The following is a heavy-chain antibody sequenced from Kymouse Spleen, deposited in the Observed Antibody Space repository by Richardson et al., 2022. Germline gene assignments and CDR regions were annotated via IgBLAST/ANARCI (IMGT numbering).Heavy chain of an antibody. CDR1: GGSISSGGYY. V-gene: IGHV4-31*03. Sequence: QVQLQESGPGLVKPSQTLSLTCTVSGGSISSGGYYWSWIRQHPGKGLEWIGYIYYSGSTYYNPSLKSRVTISVDTSKNQFSLKLSSVTAADTAVYYCARFSYYYGSGSRNWFDPWGQGTLVTVSS. CDR2: IYYSGST. J-gene: IGHJ5*02. CDR3: ARFSYYYGSGSRNWFDP. D-gene: IGHD3-10*01.